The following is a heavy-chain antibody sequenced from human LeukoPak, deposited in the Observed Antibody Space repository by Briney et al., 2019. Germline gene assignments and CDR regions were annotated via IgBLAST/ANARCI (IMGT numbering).Heavy chain of an antibody. CDR2: VKPNSGNT. Sequence: ASVKVSCKASGYTFTSYDINWVRQAAGQGLEWMGWVKPNSGNTGYAQKFQGRVTMTRNTSISTAYMELNSLRSEDTAVYYCTRGYRGGDYWGQGTLVTVSS. D-gene: IGHD4-23*01. V-gene: IGHV1-8*01. J-gene: IGHJ4*02. CDR3: TRGYRGGDY. CDR1: GYTFTSYD.